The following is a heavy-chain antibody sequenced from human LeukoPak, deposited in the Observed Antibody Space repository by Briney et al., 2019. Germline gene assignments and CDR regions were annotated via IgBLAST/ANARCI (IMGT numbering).Heavy chain of an antibody. CDR1: GGSINSGSYY. CDR3: GSYYYDSSGAFDI. J-gene: IGHJ3*02. Sequence: SETLSLTCTVPGGSINSGSYYWNWIRQPAGKGLEWIGRIYTSGSTNYNPSLKSRVTISIDTSKNQFSLKLSSVTAADTAVYYCGSYYYDSSGAFDIWGQGTMVTVSS. V-gene: IGHV4-61*02. CDR2: IYTSGST. D-gene: IGHD3-22*01.